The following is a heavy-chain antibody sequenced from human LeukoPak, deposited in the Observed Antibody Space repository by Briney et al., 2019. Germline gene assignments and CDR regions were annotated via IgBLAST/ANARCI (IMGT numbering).Heavy chain of an antibody. D-gene: IGHD2/OR15-2a*01. CDR3: ARTRGTHISMAYLDS. CDR2: ISAYNGNT. J-gene: IGHJ4*02. V-gene: IGHV1-18*01. Sequence: ASVKVSCKASGYTFTSYGISWVRQAPGQGLEWMGWISAYNGNTNYAQKLQGRVTMTTDTSTSTAYMELRSLRSDDTALYYCARTRGTHISMAYLDSWGQGTLVTVSS. CDR1: GYTFTSYG.